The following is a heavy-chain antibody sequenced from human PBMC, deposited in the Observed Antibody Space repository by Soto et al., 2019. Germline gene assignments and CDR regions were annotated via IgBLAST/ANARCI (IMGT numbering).Heavy chain of an antibody. CDR1: VYTFTSYA. V-gene: IGHV1-3*01. Sequence: QVQLVQSGAEVKKPGASVKVSCKASVYTFTSYAMPWVRQAPGQRLEWMGWINAGNGNTKYSQKFQGRVTITRDTSASTAYRELSSLRSEDTAVYYCARGGRYSCGWVDAFDIWGQGTMVTVSS. CDR2: INAGNGNT. CDR3: ARGGRYSCGWVDAFDI. D-gene: IGHD6-19*01. J-gene: IGHJ3*02.